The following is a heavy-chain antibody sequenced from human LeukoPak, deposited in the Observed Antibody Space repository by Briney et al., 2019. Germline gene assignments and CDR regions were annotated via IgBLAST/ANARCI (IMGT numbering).Heavy chain of an antibody. CDR1: GFTFSSYA. CDR2: ISYDGSNK. D-gene: IGHD3-16*01. J-gene: IGHJ6*02. Sequence: RPGGSLRLSCAASGFTFSSYAMHWVRQAPGKGLEWVAVISYDGSNKYYADSVKGRFTISRDNSKNTLYLQMNSLRAEDTAVYYCARDEGGFYYYYGMDVWGQGTTVTVSS. CDR3: ARDEGGFYYYYGMDV. V-gene: IGHV3-30-3*01.